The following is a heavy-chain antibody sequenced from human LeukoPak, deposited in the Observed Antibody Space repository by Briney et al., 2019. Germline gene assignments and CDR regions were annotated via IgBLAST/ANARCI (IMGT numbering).Heavy chain of an antibody. CDR1: GFTFSSYE. D-gene: IGHD6-13*01. CDR2: ISSTGSTI. J-gene: IGHJ4*02. CDR3: ARVHRSRAWKFDS. Sequence: GGSLRLSCAASGFTFSSYEMNWVRQAPGKGLEWVSYISSTGSTIYYADSVKGRFTISRDNAKNSLYLQLNSLRAEDTAVYYCARVHRSRAWKFDSWGQGTLVTVSS. V-gene: IGHV3-48*03.